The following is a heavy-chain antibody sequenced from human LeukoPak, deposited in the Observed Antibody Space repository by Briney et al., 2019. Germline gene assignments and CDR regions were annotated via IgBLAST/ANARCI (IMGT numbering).Heavy chain of an antibody. CDR3: ARDSRGYSLSSDY. J-gene: IGHJ4*02. Sequence: GGSLRLSCAASGFTVSSNYMSWVRQAPGKGLEWVSVIYSGGSTYYADSVKGRLTISRDNSKNTLYLQMNSLRAEDTAVYYCARDSRGYSLSSDYWGQGTLVTVSS. V-gene: IGHV3-66*01. CDR1: GFTVSSNY. CDR2: IYSGGST. D-gene: IGHD5-18*01.